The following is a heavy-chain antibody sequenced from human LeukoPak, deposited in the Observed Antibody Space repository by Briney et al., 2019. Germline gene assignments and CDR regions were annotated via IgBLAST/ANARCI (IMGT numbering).Heavy chain of an antibody. V-gene: IGHV1-18*01. J-gene: IGHJ4*02. D-gene: IGHD3-9*01. CDR1: GFRLTDFD. CDR3: SREVPPGPLDHFDY. Sequence: ASVKVSCKASGFRLTDFDVVWVRQAPGQGLEWMGWINGYRGNPNYAEKFQGTVTMTTDTSTNTAYMELRSLRSDDTAVYYCSREVPPGPLDHFDYWGQGTLVTVSS. CDR2: INGYRGNP.